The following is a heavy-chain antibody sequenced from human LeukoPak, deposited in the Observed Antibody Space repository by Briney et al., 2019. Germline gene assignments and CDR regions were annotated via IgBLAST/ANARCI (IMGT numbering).Heavy chain of an antibody. D-gene: IGHD3-10*01. Sequence: PSETLSLTCTVSGGSISSYYWSWIRQPAGKGLEWIGRIYTSGSTNYNPSLKSRVTMSVDTSKNQFSLKLSSVTAADTAVYYCARHRGYYGSGSYRGFDYWGQGTLVTVSS. CDR2: IYTSGST. CDR3: ARHRGYYGSGSYRGFDY. J-gene: IGHJ4*02. CDR1: GGSISSYY. V-gene: IGHV4-4*07.